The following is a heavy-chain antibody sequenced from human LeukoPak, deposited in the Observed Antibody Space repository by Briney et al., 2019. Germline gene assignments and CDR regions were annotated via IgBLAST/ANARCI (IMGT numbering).Heavy chain of an antibody. V-gene: IGHV4-34*01. J-gene: IGHJ4*02. CDR3: ARGWTWGAKFDY. CDR2: INHSGST. D-gene: IGHD3-16*01. Sequence: PSETLSLTCTVSGGSISSYYWSWIRQPPGKGLEWIGEINHSGSTNYNPSLKSRVTISVDTSKNQFSLKLSSVTAADTAVYYCARGWTWGAKFDYWGQGTLVTVSS. CDR1: GGSISSYY.